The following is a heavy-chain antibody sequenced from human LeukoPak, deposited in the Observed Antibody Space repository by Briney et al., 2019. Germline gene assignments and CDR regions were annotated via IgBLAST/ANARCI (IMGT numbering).Heavy chain of an antibody. CDR1: GFSVSSKY. Sequence: GGSLRLSCAASGFSVSSKYMSWVRQAPGKGLEWVSVLYSGGSTYYADSVKGRFTISRDNSKNTLYLQMNSLRAEDTAVYYCARRAGAYSHPYDYWGQGTLVTVSS. CDR2: LYSGGST. V-gene: IGHV3-53*01. D-gene: IGHD4/OR15-4a*01. CDR3: ARRAGAYSHPYDY. J-gene: IGHJ4*02.